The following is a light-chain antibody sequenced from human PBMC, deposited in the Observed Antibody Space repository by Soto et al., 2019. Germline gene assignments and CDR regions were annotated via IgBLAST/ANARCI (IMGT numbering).Light chain of an antibody. CDR3: QQSNSHPFT. CDR2: AAS. J-gene: IGKJ3*01. Sequence: DIQMTQSPSSLSASVGDRVTITCRASQSISSYLNWYQQKPGKAPKLLICAASSLQSGVPSRFSGSGSGTDFTLNISRLQPEEFATYYCQQSNSHPFTFGPGNIVDIK. V-gene: IGKV1-39*01. CDR1: QSISSY.